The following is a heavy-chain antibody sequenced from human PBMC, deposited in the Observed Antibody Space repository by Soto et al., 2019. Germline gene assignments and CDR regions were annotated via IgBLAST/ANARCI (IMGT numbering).Heavy chain of an antibody. D-gene: IGHD3-22*01. V-gene: IGHV4-39*01. J-gene: IGHJ4*02. CDR3: ARLGYYDRSSYYGFCY. CDR2: IYYSGNT. Sequence: QLQLQESGPGLVKPSETLSLTCTVSGDSISSYNYYWGWIRQPPGTGLEWIGSIYYSGNTYYNPSLTSRVTISVDTSKKQFSLRLNSVTAADTAVYYCARLGYYDRSSYYGFCYWGQGTLVTVSS. CDR1: GDSISSYNYY.